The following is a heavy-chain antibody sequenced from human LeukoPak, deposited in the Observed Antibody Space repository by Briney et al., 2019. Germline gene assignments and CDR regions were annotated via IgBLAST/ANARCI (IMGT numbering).Heavy chain of an antibody. CDR3: AKGAGVHDAFDI. CDR2: ISYDGINK. Sequence: GGSLRLSCAASGFTFSSYGMHWVRQAPGKGLEWVAVISYDGINKYYTDSVKGRFTITRDNSKNTLYLQMNSLRAEDTAVYFCAKGAGVHDAFDIWGQGTMVTVSS. V-gene: IGHV3-30*18. CDR1: GFTFSSYG. D-gene: IGHD6-19*01. J-gene: IGHJ3*02.